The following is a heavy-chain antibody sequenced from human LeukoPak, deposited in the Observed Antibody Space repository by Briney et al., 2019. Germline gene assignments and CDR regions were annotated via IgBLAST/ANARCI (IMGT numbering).Heavy chain of an antibody. CDR1: GYTFTSYD. CDR2: MNPNRGNT. Sequence: ASVKVSCKASGYTFTSYDINWVRQATGQGLEWMGWMNPNRGNTGYAQKFQGRATMTRNTSISTAYMELSSLRSEDTAVYYCARGVRCGGDCYSGWFDPWGQGTLVTVSS. CDR3: ARGVRCGGDCYSGWFDP. V-gene: IGHV1-8*01. J-gene: IGHJ5*02. D-gene: IGHD2-21*02.